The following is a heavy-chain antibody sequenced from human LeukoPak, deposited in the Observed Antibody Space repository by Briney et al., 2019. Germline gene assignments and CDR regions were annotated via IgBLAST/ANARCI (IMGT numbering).Heavy chain of an antibody. CDR3: ARDRSYYDSSGLDY. D-gene: IGHD3-22*01. CDR1: GGSISSSSYY. J-gene: IGHJ4*02. Sequence: PSETLSLTCTVSGGSISSSSYYWGWIRQPPGKELEWIGSIYYSGSTYYNPSLKSRVTISVDTSKNQFSLKLSSVTAADTAVYYCARDRSYYDSSGLDYWGQGTLVTVSS. V-gene: IGHV4-39*07. CDR2: IYYSGST.